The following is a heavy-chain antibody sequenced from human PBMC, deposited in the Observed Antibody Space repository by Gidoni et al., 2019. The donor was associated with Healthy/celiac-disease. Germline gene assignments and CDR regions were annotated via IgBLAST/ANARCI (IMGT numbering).Heavy chain of an antibody. V-gene: IGHV3-21*01. CDR1: GFTFSSYS. CDR2: ISSSSSYI. CDR3: ARAPAYYYYMDV. J-gene: IGHJ6*03. Sequence: EVQLVESGGGLVKPGGSLRLSCAASGFTFSSYSMNWVRQAPGKGLEWVSSISSSSSYIYYAASVKGRFTISRDNAKNSLYLQMNSLRAEDTAVYYCARAPAYYYYMDVWGKGTTVTVSS.